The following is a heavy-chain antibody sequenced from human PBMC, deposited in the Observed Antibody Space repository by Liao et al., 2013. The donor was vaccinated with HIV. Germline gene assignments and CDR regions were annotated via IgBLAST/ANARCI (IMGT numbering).Heavy chain of an antibody. CDR2: IQTSGST. D-gene: IGHD3-10*01. J-gene: IGHJ5*02. CDR3: ARQRPGLSAGWFDP. V-gene: IGHV4-61*02. Sequence: QVQLQESGPGLVKPSQTLSLTCTVSGGSISSGSYYWSWIRQPAGKGLEWIGRIQTSGSTNYNPSLKSRLTISVDTSKNQFSLKLSSVTAADTAVYYCARQRPGLSAGWFDPWGQGTLVTVSS. CDR1: GGSISSGSYY.